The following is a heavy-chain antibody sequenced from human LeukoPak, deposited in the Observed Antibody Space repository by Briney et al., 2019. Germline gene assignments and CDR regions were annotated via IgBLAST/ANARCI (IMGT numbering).Heavy chain of an antibody. CDR1: GFTFSTYA. D-gene: IGHD3-22*01. CDR3: AKDRPNYYDVNGHYYRRDGDY. J-gene: IGHJ4*02. V-gene: IGHV3-23*01. CDR2: ISGSGGST. Sequence: GGSLRLSCAASGFTFSTYAKSWVRQAPRKGLEWVSSISGSGGSTYYAGSVRGRFTVSRDNSKNKLYLQMNSLRAEDTAVYYCAKDRPNYYDVNGHYYRRDGDYWGQGTLVTVSS.